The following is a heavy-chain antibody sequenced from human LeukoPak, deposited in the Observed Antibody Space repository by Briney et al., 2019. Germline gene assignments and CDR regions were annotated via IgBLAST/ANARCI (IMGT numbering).Heavy chain of an antibody. Sequence: SVKVSCKASGGTFSSYAISWVRQAPGQGLEWMGGIIPIFGTANYAQKFQGRVTITTDESTSTAYMELSSLRSEDTAVYYCARGPPVVTGRRSGYNWFDPWGQGTLVTVSS. V-gene: IGHV1-69*05. J-gene: IGHJ5*02. CDR2: IIPIFGTA. CDR1: GGTFSSYA. D-gene: IGHD4-23*01. CDR3: ARGPPVVTGRRSGYNWFDP.